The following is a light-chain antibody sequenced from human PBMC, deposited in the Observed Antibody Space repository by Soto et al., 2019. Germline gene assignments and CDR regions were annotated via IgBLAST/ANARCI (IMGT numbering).Light chain of an antibody. J-gene: IGKJ4*01. CDR1: QGISSY. Sequence: IQLTQSPSSLSASVGDRDTITCRASQGISSYLAWYQLKPGKAPKLLIYAASTLQSGVPSRFSGRGSGTDFTLTICSLQPEDFATYYCQQLDSYPLTFGGGTKVDIK. CDR3: QQLDSYPLT. V-gene: IGKV1-9*01. CDR2: AAS.